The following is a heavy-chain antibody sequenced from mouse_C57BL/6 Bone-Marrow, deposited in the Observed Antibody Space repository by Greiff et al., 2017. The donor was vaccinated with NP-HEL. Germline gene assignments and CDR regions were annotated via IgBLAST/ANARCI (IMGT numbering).Heavy chain of an antibody. D-gene: IGHD2-4*01. Sequence: DVKLVESEGGLVQPGSSMKLSCTTSGFTFSDYYMAWVRQVPEKGLDWVANINYDGSSTYYLDTLKSRFIISGNNAKNILYLQMSRLKSEDTATYYCAREGGLRRRTYAMDYWGQGTSVTVSS. CDR3: AREGGLRRRTYAMDY. CDR2: INYDGSST. V-gene: IGHV5-16*01. J-gene: IGHJ4*01. CDR1: GFTFSDYY.